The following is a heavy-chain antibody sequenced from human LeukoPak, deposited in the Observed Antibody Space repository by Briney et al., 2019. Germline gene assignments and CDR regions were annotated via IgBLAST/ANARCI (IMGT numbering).Heavy chain of an antibody. CDR3: ARATAAAGPFDY. V-gene: IGHV4-34*01. CDR1: GGSFSGYY. CDR2: INHSGST. Sequence: RPSETLSLTCAVYGGSFSGYYWSWIRRSPGKGLEGIGEINHSGSTNYNPSLKSRVTISVDTSKNQFSLKLSSVTAADTAVYYCARATAAAGPFDYWGQGTLVSVSS. D-gene: IGHD6-13*01. J-gene: IGHJ4*02.